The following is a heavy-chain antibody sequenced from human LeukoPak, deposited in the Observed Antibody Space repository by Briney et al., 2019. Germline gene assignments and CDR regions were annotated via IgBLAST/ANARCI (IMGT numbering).Heavy chain of an antibody. CDR3: AREWGSGWALDY. J-gene: IGHJ4*02. CDR2: ISSSSSYI. Sequence: PGGSLRLSCAASGFTFSSYSMNWVRQAPGKGLEWVSSISSSSSYIYYADSVKGRFTISRDNAKNSLYLQMNSLRAEDTAVYYCAREWGSGWALDYWGQGTLVTVSS. CDR1: GFTFSSYS. V-gene: IGHV3-21*01. D-gene: IGHD6-19*01.